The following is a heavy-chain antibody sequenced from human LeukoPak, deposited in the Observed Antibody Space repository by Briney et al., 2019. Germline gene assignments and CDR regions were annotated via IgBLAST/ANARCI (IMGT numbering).Heavy chain of an antibody. Sequence: ASVKVSCKASGYTFTSYDINWVRQATGQGLEWMGWMNPNSGNTGYAQKFQGRVTMTRNTSISTAYMELSSLGSEDTAVYYCARGPEDVDYYYYMDVWGKGTTVTVSS. CDR2: MNPNSGNT. J-gene: IGHJ6*03. CDR1: GYTFTSYD. CDR3: ARGPEDVDYYYYMDV. V-gene: IGHV1-8*01. D-gene: IGHD1-14*01.